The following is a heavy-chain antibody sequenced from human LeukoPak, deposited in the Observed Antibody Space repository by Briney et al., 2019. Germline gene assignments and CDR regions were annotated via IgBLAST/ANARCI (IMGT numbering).Heavy chain of an antibody. J-gene: IGHJ3*02. Sequence: GGSLRLSCAASGFTFSSYAMHWVRQAPGKGLEYVSAISYNGGSAYYANSVKGRFTISRDNSQNTLYLQMGSLRAEVMAVYYCARSASRSTSDAFDIWGQGTMVTVSS. CDR2: ISYNGGSA. CDR1: GFTFSSYA. CDR3: ARSASRSTSDAFDI. D-gene: IGHD2-2*01. V-gene: IGHV3-64*01.